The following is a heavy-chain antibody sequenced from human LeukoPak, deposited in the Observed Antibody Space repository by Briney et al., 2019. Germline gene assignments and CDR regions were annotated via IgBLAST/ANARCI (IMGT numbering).Heavy chain of an antibody. V-gene: IGHV6-1*01. Sequence: SQTLSLTCAISGDSVSSNSAAWNWIRQSPSSGLEWLGRTYYRSKWYNDYAVSVKSRITINPDTSKNQYSLQLNSVTPEDTAVYYCARGRRSGYDLVGYFAYWGQGTLVTVSS. CDR3: ARGRRSGYDLVGYFAY. CDR2: TYYRSKWYN. CDR1: GDSVSSNSAA. D-gene: IGHD5-12*01. J-gene: IGHJ4*02.